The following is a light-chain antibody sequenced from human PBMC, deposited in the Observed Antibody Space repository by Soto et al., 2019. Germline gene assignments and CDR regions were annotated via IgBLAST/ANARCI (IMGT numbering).Light chain of an antibody. CDR1: QGISNY. CDR2: AAS. V-gene: IGKV1-27*01. CDR3: QKYNSALTWT. J-gene: IGKJ1*01. Sequence: DIQMTQSPSSLSASVGDRVTITCRASQGISNYLAWYQQKPGKVPKLLTYAASTLQSGVPSRFSGSGSGTDFTLTISSLQPEDVATYYCQKYNSALTWTFGQGTKVDIK.